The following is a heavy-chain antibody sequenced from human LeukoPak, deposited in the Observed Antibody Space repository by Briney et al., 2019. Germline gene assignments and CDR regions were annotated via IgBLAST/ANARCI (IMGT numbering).Heavy chain of an antibody. V-gene: IGHV3-30*04. CDR3: AKGLYSYTIGPSFDY. Sequence: GRSLRLSCTASGFTFGDYAMSWFRQAPGKGLEWVAVISYDGSNKYYADSVKGRFTISRDNSKNTLYLQMNSLRAEDTAVYFCAKGLYSYTIGPSFDYWGQGTLVTVSS. D-gene: IGHD5-18*01. CDR1: GFTFGDYA. CDR2: ISYDGSNK. J-gene: IGHJ4*02.